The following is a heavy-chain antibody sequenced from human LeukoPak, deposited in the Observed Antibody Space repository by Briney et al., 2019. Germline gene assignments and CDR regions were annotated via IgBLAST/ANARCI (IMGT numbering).Heavy chain of an antibody. V-gene: IGHV3-30*02. Sequence: PGGSLRLSCAASGFTFSSYGMHWVRQAPGKGLEWVAFIRYDGSNKYFADSVKGRFTISRDNSKNTLYLQMNSLRAEDTAVYYCCWIVGATTPTGFFDYWGQGPLVTVSS. CDR2: IRYDGSNK. J-gene: IGHJ4*02. CDR3: CWIVGATTPTGFFDY. D-gene: IGHD1-26*01. CDR1: GFTFSSYG.